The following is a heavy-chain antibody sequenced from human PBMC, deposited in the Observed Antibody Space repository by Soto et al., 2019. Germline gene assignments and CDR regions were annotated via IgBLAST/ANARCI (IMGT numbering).Heavy chain of an antibody. CDR1: GFTFDDYA. V-gene: IGHV3-9*01. D-gene: IGHD6-13*01. Sequence: GGSLRLSCAASGFTFDDYAMHWVRQAPGKGLEWVSGISWNSGSIGYADSVKGRFTISRDNAKNSLYLQMNSLRVEDTALYYCAKDLSSWSSAFDIWGQGTMVTVSS. CDR2: ISWNSGSI. J-gene: IGHJ3*02. CDR3: AKDLSSWSSAFDI.